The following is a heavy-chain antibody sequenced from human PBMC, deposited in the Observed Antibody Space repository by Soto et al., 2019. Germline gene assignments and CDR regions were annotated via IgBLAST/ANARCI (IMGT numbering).Heavy chain of an antibody. CDR3: ATHAKVTTVYYYGMDV. CDR1: GYSFASYW. J-gene: IGHJ6*02. D-gene: IGHD4-17*01. CDR2: IYPGDSDT. V-gene: IGHV5-51*01. Sequence: PGESLKISCKGSGYSFASYWIGWVRQMPGKGLEWMGIIYPGDSDTRYSPSFQGQVTISADKSISTAYLQWSSLKASDTAMYYCATHAKVTTVYYYGMDVWGQGTTVTVSS.